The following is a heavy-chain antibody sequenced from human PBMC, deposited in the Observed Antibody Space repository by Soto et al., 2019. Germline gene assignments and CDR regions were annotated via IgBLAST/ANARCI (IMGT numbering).Heavy chain of an antibody. J-gene: IGHJ4*02. CDR1: GYTFTGYY. CDR2: INSYSGGT. V-gene: IGHV1-2*02. D-gene: IGHD3-10*01. Sequence: ASVKVSCKASGYTFTGYYVHWVRQAPGQGLEWMGWINSYSGGTNYAQKFQGRVTMTRDTSISTAYMDLTRLTSDDTAVYCCARGRTTGVDYWGQGTLVTVSS. CDR3: ARGRTTGVDY.